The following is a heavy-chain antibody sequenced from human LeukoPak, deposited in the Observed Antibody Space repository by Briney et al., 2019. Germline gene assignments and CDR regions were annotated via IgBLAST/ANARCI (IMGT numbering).Heavy chain of an antibody. Sequence: PGESLKISCKGSEYSFTSNWFGWVRQLPGKGLEGMGMIFPDDSEVRYSPSFQGHITISADKSTSTAYLQWSSLEASDTAMYYCARLTGYRAVNYYYYYGMDVWGQGTTVTVSS. CDR1: EYSFTSNW. V-gene: IGHV5-51*01. CDR2: IFPDDSEV. D-gene: IGHD6-13*01. CDR3: ARLTGYRAVNYYYYYGMDV. J-gene: IGHJ6*02.